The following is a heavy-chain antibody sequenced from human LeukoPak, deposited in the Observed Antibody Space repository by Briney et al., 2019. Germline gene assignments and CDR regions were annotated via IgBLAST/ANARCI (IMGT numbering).Heavy chain of an antibody. CDR3: ARDQRYCSGGSCKPGFDY. J-gene: IGHJ4*02. CDR2: MNPNSGNT. V-gene: IGHV1-8*01. D-gene: IGHD2-15*01. CDR1: GYAFTSYD. Sequence: PRASVKVSCKASGYAFTSYDINWVRQATGQGLEWMGGMNPNSGNTGYAQKFQGRVTMTRNTSISTAYMELSSLRSEDTAVYYCARDQRYCSGGSCKPGFDYWGQGTLVTVSS.